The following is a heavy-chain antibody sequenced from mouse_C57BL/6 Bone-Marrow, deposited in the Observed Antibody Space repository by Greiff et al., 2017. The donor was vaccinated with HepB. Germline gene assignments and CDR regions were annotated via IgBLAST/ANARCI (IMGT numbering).Heavy chain of an antibody. D-gene: IGHD1-1*01. CDR2: INYDGSST. J-gene: IGHJ2*01. CDR3: ARDAYYYGSSYFDY. Sequence: EVKLQESEGGLVQPGSSMKLSCTASGFTFSDYYMAWVRQVPEKGLEWVANINYDGSSTYYLDSLKSRFIISRDNAKNILYLQMSSLKSEDTATYYCARDAYYYGSSYFDYWGQGTTLTVSS. CDR1: GFTFSDYY. V-gene: IGHV5-16*01.